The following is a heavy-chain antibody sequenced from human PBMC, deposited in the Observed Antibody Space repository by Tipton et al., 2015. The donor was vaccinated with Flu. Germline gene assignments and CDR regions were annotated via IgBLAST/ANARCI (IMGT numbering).Heavy chain of an antibody. CDR2: IYNSEIT. Sequence: TLSLTCTVSGGSISSSYWSWIRQPPGKGLEWIGYIYNSEITNYNPSLESRVTISPDTSKNQFSLKLSSVSAADTAVYYCGGSASWYAERFDYWGQGTLVTVSS. CDR1: GGSISSSY. CDR3: GGSASWYAERFDY. J-gene: IGHJ4*02. D-gene: IGHD6-13*01. V-gene: IGHV4-4*08.